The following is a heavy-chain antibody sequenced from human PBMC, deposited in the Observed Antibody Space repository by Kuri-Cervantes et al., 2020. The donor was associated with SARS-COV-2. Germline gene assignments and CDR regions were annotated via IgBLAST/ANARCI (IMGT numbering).Heavy chain of an antibody. Sequence: GGSLRLSCKGSGYSFTSYWIGWVRQMPGKGLEWMGIIYPGDSDTRYSPSFQGQVTISADKSISTAYLQWSSLKASDTAMYYCARQSRRATATVTTDYYYYGMDVWGQGTTVTVSS. CDR2: IYPGDSDT. J-gene: IGHJ6*02. CDR1: GYSFTSYW. V-gene: IGHV5-51*01. CDR3: ARQSRRATATVTTDYYYYGMDV. D-gene: IGHD4-17*01.